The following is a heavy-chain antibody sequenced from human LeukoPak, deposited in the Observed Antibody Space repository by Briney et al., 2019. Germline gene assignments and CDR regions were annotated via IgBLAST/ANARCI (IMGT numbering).Heavy chain of an antibody. J-gene: IGHJ4*02. CDR2: INTNTGNP. CDR1: GYTFTAYA. CDR3: ARATTYDILTGYFDY. V-gene: IGHV7-4-1*02. D-gene: IGHD3-9*01. Sequence: ASVKVSCKASGYTFTAYAMIWVRQAPGQGLEWMGWINTNTGNPTYAQGLTGRFVFSLDTSVSTAYLQISSLKAEDTAVYYCARATTYDILTGYFDYWGQGTLVTVSS.